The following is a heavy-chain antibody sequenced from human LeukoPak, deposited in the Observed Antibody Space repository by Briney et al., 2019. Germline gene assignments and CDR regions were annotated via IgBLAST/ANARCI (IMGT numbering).Heavy chain of an antibody. D-gene: IGHD3-10*01. CDR3: AKDWGFQYASGSYCEY. CDR2: ISHDGSNK. CDR1: GFTFSNYG. V-gene: IGHV3-30*18. Sequence: PGGSLRLSCAASGFTFSNYGIHWVRQAPGKGLEWVSVISHDGSNKYYGDSVKGRFTISRDNSKNTLYQQMNSLRAEDTAVYYCAKDWGFQYASGSYCEYWGQGTLVTVSS. J-gene: IGHJ4*02.